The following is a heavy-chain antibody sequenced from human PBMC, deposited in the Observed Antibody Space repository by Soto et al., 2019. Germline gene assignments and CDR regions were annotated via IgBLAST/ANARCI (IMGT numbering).Heavy chain of an antibody. D-gene: IGHD3-10*01. CDR3: AKDSLVRGVIVPI. CDR1: GFTFSSYA. CDR2: ISGSGGNT. Sequence: GGSLRLSCAASGFTFSSYAMTWVRQTPEKRLEWVSAISGSGGNTYYADSVKGRFTISRDNSKNTLYLQMNSLRAEDTAMYYCAKDSLVRGVIVPIWGQGTLVTVSS. J-gene: IGHJ4*02. V-gene: IGHV3-23*01.